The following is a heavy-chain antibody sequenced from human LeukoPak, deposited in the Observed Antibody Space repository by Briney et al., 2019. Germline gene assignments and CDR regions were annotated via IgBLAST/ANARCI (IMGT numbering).Heavy chain of an antibody. J-gene: IGHJ3*01. V-gene: IGHV3-11*01. Sequence: GGSLRLSCAASGFTFSDYYMTWIRQSAGGGLEWLSYISPRDTYINYADSVKGRFTISRDDATNSLYLQLNSLRDEDTTVYYCTRDPRVVDVWGQGTRVTVSS. CDR2: ISPRDTYI. CDR3: TRDPRVVDV. CDR1: GFTFSDYY.